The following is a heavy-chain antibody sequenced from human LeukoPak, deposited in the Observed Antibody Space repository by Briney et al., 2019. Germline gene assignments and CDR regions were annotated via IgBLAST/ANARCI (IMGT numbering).Heavy chain of an antibody. Sequence: GGSLRLSCAASGFTVSSNYMSWVRQAPGKGLEWVSVIYSGGSTYYADSVKGRFTISRDNSKNTLYLQMNSLRAEDTAVYYCARGPSVVPAAITYWGQGTLVTVSS. CDR3: ARGPSVVPAAITY. D-gene: IGHD2-2*02. CDR2: IYSGGST. V-gene: IGHV3-53*01. J-gene: IGHJ4*02. CDR1: GFTVSSNY.